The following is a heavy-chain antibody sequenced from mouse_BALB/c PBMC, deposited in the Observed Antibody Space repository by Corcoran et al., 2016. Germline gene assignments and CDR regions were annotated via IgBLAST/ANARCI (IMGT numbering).Heavy chain of an antibody. V-gene: IGHV3-6*02. Sequence: DVQLQESGPGLGKPSQSLSITCSVTGYSITSGYYWNWIRQFPGNKLEWMGYISYDGSNNYNPSLKNRISITRDTSKNQFFLKLNSVTTEDTATYYCATLLRPFDYWGQGTTLTVSS. CDR1: GYSITSGYY. J-gene: IGHJ2*01. CDR2: ISYDGSN. D-gene: IGHD1-2*01. CDR3: ATLLRPFDY.